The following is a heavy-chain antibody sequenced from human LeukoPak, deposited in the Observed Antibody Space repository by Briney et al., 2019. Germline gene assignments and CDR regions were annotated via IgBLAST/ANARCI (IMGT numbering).Heavy chain of an antibody. CDR1: GFTVSNNY. Sequence: GGSLRLSCAASGFTVSNNYMNWVRQAPGKGLEWVSVIYRGGNAYYTDSVKDRFTISRDNSKNTLFLQMNSLGVEDTAVYYCATGGAAAVLTVGFFQHWGQGTLVTVSS. D-gene: IGHD2-2*01. CDR3: ATGGAAAVLTVGFFQH. V-gene: IGHV3-66*01. CDR2: IYRGGNA. J-gene: IGHJ1*01.